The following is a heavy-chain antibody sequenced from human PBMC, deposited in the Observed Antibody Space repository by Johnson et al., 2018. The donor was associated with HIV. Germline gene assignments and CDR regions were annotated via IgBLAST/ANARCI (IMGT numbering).Heavy chain of an antibody. CDR1: GITFSNAW. V-gene: IGHV3-15*01. J-gene: IGHJ3*02. CDR2: IKRKIEGEAT. Sequence: VQLVESGGGLVKPGGSLRLSCAASGITFSNAWMSWVRQAPGKGLEWVGRIKRKIEGEATDYAAPVKGRFTISRDDSKNTLFLQMSSLKTDDTAVYYCTTAIVIDAFDIWGQGTMVTVSS. CDR3: TTAIVIDAFDI. D-gene: IGHD3-16*02.